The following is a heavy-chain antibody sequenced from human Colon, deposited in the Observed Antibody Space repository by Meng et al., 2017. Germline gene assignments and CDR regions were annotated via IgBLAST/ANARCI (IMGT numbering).Heavy chain of an antibody. CDR1: GFTFSNYA. CDR2: ISVSGHRL. CDR3: VKVAAGNTWDIICGY. D-gene: IGHD3-3*02. J-gene: IGHJ1*01. V-gene: IGHV3-23*01. Sequence: GESLKISCAASGFTFSNYAMNWVRQAPGKGLEWVSSISVSGHRLHYANSVKGRFTISRDNSSNTLYLQMNSLRDDDTAIYYCVKVAAGNTWDIICGYWGQGTLVTVSS.